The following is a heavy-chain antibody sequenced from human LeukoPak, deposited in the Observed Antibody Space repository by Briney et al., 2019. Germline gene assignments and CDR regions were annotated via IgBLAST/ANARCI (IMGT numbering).Heavy chain of an antibody. CDR1: GFTFSSYE. J-gene: IGHJ4*02. V-gene: IGHV3-48*03. CDR2: ISGSGSGGST. CDR3: ARALRVGAFDY. D-gene: IGHD1-26*01. Sequence: GGSLRLSCAASGFTFSSYEMSWVRQAPGKGLEWVSSISGSGSGGSTYYADSVKGRFTISRDNAKNSLYLQMNSLRAEDTAVYYCARALRVGAFDYWGRGTLVTVSS.